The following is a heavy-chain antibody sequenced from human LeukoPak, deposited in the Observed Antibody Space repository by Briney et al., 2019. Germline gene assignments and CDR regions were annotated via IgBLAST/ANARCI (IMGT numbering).Heavy chain of an antibody. J-gene: IGHJ5*02. Sequence: GASVKVSCKASGYTFTIYAMHWVRQAPGQRLEWMGWINAGNGNTKYSQKFQGRVTITRDTSASTAYMELSSLRSEDTAVYYCARDGYSYAPGGWFDPWGQGTLVTVSS. CDR2: INAGNGNT. D-gene: IGHD5-18*01. CDR1: GYTFTIYA. V-gene: IGHV1-3*01. CDR3: ARDGYSYAPGGWFDP.